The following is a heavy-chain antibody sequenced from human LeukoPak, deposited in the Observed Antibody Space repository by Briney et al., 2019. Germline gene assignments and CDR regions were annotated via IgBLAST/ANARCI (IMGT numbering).Heavy chain of an antibody. Sequence: PSETLSLTCTVSGGSISSSSYYWGWIRQPPGKGLEWIGSIYHSGSTYYNPSLKSRVTISVDTSKNQFSLKLPSVTAADTAVYYCARSPTGYYDTQYYFDYWGQGTLVTVSS. V-gene: IGHV4-39*07. CDR2: IYHSGST. D-gene: IGHD3-22*01. CDR1: GGSISSSSYY. CDR3: ARSPTGYYDTQYYFDY. J-gene: IGHJ4*02.